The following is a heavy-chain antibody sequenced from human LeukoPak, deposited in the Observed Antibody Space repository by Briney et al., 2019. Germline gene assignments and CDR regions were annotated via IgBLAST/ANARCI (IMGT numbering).Heavy chain of an antibody. Sequence: GGSLRLSCAASGFTFSSYGMYWVRQAPGKGLEWVAFIRYDGSNKYYADSVKGRFTISRDNSKNTLYLQMNSLRAEDTAVYYCAKGAKRVDYWGQGTLVTVSS. CDR2: IRYDGSNK. CDR3: AKGAKRVDY. CDR1: GFTFSSYG. J-gene: IGHJ4*02. V-gene: IGHV3-30*02.